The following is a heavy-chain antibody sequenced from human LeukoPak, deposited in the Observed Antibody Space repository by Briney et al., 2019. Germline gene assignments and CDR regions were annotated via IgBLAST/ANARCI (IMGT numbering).Heavy chain of an antibody. CDR1: GYTFTGYY. J-gene: IGHJ6*03. CDR3: ARGIAARRDYYYYYMDV. V-gene: IGHV1-2*02. Sequence: ASVKVSCKASGYTFTGYYMHWVRQAPGQGLEWMGWISPNSGGTNYAQKFQGRVTMTRDTSISTAYMELSRLRSEDTAVYYCARGIAARRDYYYYYMDVWGKGTTVTVSS. D-gene: IGHD6-6*01. CDR2: ISPNSGGT.